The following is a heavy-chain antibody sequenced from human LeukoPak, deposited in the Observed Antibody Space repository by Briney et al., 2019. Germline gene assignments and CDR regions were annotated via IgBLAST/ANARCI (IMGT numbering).Heavy chain of an antibody. CDR2: ISSSGSTI. Sequence: GRSLRLSCAASGFTFSSYEMNWVRQAPGKGLEWVSYISSSGSTIYYADSVKGRFTISRDNAKNSLYLQMNSLRAEDTAVYYCARVRSHNYYDTWLDPWGQGTLVTVSS. V-gene: IGHV3-48*03. D-gene: IGHD3-22*01. CDR3: ARVRSHNYYDTWLDP. J-gene: IGHJ5*02. CDR1: GFTFSSYE.